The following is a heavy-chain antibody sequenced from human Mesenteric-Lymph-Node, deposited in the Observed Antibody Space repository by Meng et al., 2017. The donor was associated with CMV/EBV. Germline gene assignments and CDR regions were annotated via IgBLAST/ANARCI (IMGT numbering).Heavy chain of an antibody. Sequence: ASVKVSCKASGYAFTSYYMHWVRQAPGQGLEWMAMINPSGDSANYAQKFQGRVTMTRDTSTSTVYMELSSLRSEDTAVYYCASSRARLGYYYYGMDVWGQGTTVTVSS. CDR3: ASSRARLGYYYYGMDV. D-gene: IGHD6-6*01. CDR1: GYAFTSYY. V-gene: IGHV1-46*01. J-gene: IGHJ6*02. CDR2: INPSGDSA.